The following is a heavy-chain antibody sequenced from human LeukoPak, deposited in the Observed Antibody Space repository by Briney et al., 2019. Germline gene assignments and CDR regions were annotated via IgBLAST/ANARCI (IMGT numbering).Heavy chain of an antibody. CDR3: AKYYGDDPDYYYYMDV. CDR1: GFTFSHYG. D-gene: IGHD4-17*01. V-gene: IGHV3-23*01. J-gene: IGHJ6*03. CDR2: IGGSGYST. Sequence: GGSLRLSCAASGFTFSHYGMSWVRQAPGKGLEWVSAIGGSGYSTYYADSVKGRFTISRDNSKNTLYLQMNSLRAEDTAVYYCAKYYGDDPDYYYYMDVWGKGTTVTISS.